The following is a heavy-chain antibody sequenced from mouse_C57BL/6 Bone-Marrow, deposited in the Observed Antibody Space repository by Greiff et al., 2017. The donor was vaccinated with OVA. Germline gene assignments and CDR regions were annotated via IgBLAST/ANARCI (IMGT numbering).Heavy chain of an antibody. CDR3: ARGSTVVAKDYLEY. D-gene: IGHD1-1*01. CDR2: IDPSDSET. V-gene: IGHV1-52*01. Sequence: VQLQQPGAELVRPGSSVKLSCKASGYTFTSYWMHWVKQRPIQGLEWIGNIDPSDSETHYNQKFKDKATLTVDKSSSTAYMQLSSLTSEDSAVYYCARGSTVVAKDYLEYWGQGTTLTDSS. CDR1: GYTFTSYW. J-gene: IGHJ2*01.